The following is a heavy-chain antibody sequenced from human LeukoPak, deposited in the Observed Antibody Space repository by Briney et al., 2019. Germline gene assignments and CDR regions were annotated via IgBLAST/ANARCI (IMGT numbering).Heavy chain of an antibody. D-gene: IGHD2-2*01. CDR1: GFTFSSYS. V-gene: IGHV3-21*01. J-gene: IGHJ4*02. CDR3: ARGGFGVPAAYKSAFDY. Sequence: GGSLRLSCAASGFTFSSYSMNWVRQAPGKGLEWVSSISSSSSYIYYADSVKGRFTISRDNAKNSLYLQMNRLRAEDTAVYYCARGGFGVPAAYKSAFDYWGQGTLVTVSS. CDR2: ISSSSSYI.